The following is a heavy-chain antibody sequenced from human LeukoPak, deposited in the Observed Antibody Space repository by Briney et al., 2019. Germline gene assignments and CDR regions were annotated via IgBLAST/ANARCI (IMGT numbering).Heavy chain of an antibody. CDR1: GGSFSDYY. V-gene: IGHV4-34*01. J-gene: IGHJ3*02. CDR2: ISHSGNT. CDR3: ARAVNSSGRQKGQAFDI. D-gene: IGHD6-19*01. Sequence: SETLSLTCAVYGGSFSDYYWSWIRQPPGKGLEWIGEISHSGNTNYNPSLKSRVTISIDTSKNQFSLKLNSVTAADTAVYYCARAVNSSGRQKGQAFDIWGQGTMVTVSS.